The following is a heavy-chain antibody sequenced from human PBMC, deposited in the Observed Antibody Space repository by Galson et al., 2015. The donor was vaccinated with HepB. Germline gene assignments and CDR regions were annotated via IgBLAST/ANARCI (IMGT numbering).Heavy chain of an antibody. CDR2: INTYNGNT. CDR3: ARDLKHYGDKGPFDY. J-gene: IGHJ4*02. D-gene: IGHD4-17*01. V-gene: IGHV1-18*04. CDR1: GYTFSSYA. Sequence: SVKVSCKASGYTFSSYAISGVRQAPGQGREWMGWINTYNGNTEYAQKFQGRVTMTTDTSTGTAYMELRTLRSDDTAVYYCARDLKHYGDKGPFDYWGQGTLVTVSS.